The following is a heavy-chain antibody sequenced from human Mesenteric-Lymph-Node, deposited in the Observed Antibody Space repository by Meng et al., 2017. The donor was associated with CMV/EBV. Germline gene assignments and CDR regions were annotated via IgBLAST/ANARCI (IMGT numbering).Heavy chain of an antibody. J-gene: IGHJ5*02. V-gene: IGHV1-69*10. CDR3: ANLSGAGWFAP. Sequence: CKASGGTFSSYAFGWVRQAPGQGLEWMGAIIPILAIANYAQKFQGRLTITADKSTSTAYMELSSLRSEDTAVYYCANLSGAGWFAPWGQGTLVTVSS. D-gene: IGHD2/OR15-2a*01. CDR1: GGTFSSYA. CDR2: IIPILAIA.